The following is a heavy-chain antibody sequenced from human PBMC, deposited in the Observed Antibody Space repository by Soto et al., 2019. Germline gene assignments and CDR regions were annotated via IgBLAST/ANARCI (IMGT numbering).Heavy chain of an antibody. CDR1: GYTFNKHA. CDR2: ISAHNGNT. D-gene: IGHD1-26*01. J-gene: IGHJ4*02. Sequence: QVQLVQSGAEVKKPGASVMLSCKASGYTFNKHAIMWVRQARGQGLEWMGWISAHNGNTNSAPKFQGRLTMTTDTSTSTAYMELRSLRSDDTAVYYCAKVLSGTYFDDSEYWGQGTLVTVSS. V-gene: IGHV1-18*01. CDR3: AKVLSGTYFDDSEY.